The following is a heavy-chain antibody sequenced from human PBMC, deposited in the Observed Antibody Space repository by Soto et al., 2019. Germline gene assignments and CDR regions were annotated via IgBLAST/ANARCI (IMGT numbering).Heavy chain of an antibody. V-gene: IGHV3-30*18. CDR2: ISYDGSNK. CDR3: AKGTYWNDENNWFDP. Sequence: GGSLRLSCAASGFTFSSYGMHWVRQAPGKGLEWVAVISYDGSNKYYADSVKGRFTISRDNSKNTLYLQMNSLRAEDTAVYYCAKGTYWNDENNWFDPWGQGTLVTVSS. CDR1: GFTFSSYG. D-gene: IGHD1-1*01. J-gene: IGHJ5*02.